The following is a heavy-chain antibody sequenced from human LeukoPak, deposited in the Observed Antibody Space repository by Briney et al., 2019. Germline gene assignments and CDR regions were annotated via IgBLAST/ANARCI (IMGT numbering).Heavy chain of an antibody. CDR1: GGTFSSYA. V-gene: IGHV1-69*04. Sequence: GASVKVSCKASGGTFSSYAISWVRQAPGQGLEWMGRIIPILGIANYAQKFQGRVTITADKSTSTAYMELSSLRSEDTAVYYCASTRSVGDAFDIWGQGPMLTVSS. D-gene: IGHD4-23*01. J-gene: IGHJ3*02. CDR2: IIPILGIA. CDR3: ASTRSVGDAFDI.